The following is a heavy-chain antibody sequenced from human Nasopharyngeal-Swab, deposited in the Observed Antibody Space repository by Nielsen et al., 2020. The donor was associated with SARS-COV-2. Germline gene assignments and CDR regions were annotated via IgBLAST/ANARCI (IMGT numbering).Heavy chain of an antibody. V-gene: IGHV3-66*01. CDR3: GREARF. Sequence: GESLKISCAASGFIVSSDYMRWVRQAPGKGLEWVSGIYSGGSTYYADSVRVRFTISRDNPKNTVYLQMNGLRPEDTAVYYCGREARFWGQGTLVTVS. D-gene: IGHD3-3*01. CDR1: GFIVSSDY. J-gene: IGHJ4*02. CDR2: IYSGGST.